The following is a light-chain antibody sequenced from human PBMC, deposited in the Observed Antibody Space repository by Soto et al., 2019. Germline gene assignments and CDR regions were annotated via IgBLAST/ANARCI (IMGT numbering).Light chain of an antibody. CDR1: QSVRSY. CDR3: QQRSDWPPIT. J-gene: IGKJ3*01. V-gene: IGKV3-11*01. CDR2: DAS. Sequence: EIVLTQSPATLSLSPGERATLSFRASQSVRSYLAWYQQKPGQAPRLLIYDASNRATGIPARFSGSGSGTDFTLTISSLEPEDFAVYYCQQRSDWPPITFGPGTKVEI.